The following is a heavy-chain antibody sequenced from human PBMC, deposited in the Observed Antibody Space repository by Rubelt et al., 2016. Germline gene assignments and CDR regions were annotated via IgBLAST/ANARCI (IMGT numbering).Heavy chain of an antibody. CDR3: AVLGPKWIQQRPCDY. J-gene: IGHJ4*02. D-gene: IGHD5-18*01. V-gene: IGHV4-34*02. CDR2: INLGGSS. Sequence: QVQLQQGGAGLLKPSETLSLTCAVYGGSFSGYYWSWIRQPPGKGLEWIGEINLGGSSNYNPSLKTRVTISVDTSKNQFSLTVNSVTAAGTAIYYCAVLGPKWIQQRPCDYWGQGSLVIVSS. CDR1: GGSFSGYY.